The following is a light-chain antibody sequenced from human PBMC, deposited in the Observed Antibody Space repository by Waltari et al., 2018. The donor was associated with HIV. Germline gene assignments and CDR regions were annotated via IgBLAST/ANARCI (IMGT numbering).Light chain of an antibody. CDR1: SSNFGSMS. CDR2: RNN. CDR3: AAWDDSLSGWV. V-gene: IGLV1-47*01. Sequence: QSVLTQPPSASGTPRQRVTIPRSGSSSNFGSMSVYWYKPLPGTAPKLLLYRNNQRPSGVPDRFSGSKSGTSASLAISGLRSEDEADYYCAAWDDSLSGWVFGGGTKLTVL. J-gene: IGLJ3*02.